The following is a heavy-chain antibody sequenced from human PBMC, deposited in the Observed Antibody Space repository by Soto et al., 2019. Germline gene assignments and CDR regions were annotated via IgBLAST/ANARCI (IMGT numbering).Heavy chain of an antibody. CDR2: ISSSGSII. J-gene: IGHJ4*02. V-gene: IGHV3-11*01. CDR1: GFTFSDYY. Sequence: GGSLRLSCAASGFTFSDYYISWIRQAPGKGLEWVSYISSSGSIIYYADSVKGRFTISRDNAKNSLYLQMNSLRAEDTAVYYCALAGYDSNYYAVTPLSAGHFWGQGT. D-gene: IGHD4-4*01. CDR3: ALAGYDSNYYAVTPLSAGHF.